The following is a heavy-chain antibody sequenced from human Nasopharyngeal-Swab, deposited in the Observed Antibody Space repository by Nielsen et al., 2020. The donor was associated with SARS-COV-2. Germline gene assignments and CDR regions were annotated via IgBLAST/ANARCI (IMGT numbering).Heavy chain of an antibody. D-gene: IGHD6-6*01. Sequence: GSLRLSCTVSGGSVSSGSYYWSWIRQPPGKGLAWIGYIYYSGSTNYNPSLKSRVTISVDTSKNQFSLKLSSVTAADTAVYYCARGEDSSSSTHSIRYYYYGMDVWGQGTTVTVSS. J-gene: IGHJ6*02. CDR3: ARGEDSSSSTHSIRYYYYGMDV. CDR1: GGSVSSGSYY. CDR2: IYYSGST. V-gene: IGHV4-61*01.